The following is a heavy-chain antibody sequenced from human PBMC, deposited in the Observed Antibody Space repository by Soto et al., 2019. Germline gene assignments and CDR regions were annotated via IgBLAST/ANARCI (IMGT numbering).Heavy chain of an antibody. CDR2: IWYDGSNK. Sequence: QVQQVESGGGVVQPGRSLRLSCAASGFTFSSYGMHWVRQAPGKGLEWVAVIWYDGSNKYYADSVKGRFTISRDNSKNTLYLQMNSLRAEDTAVYYCARDYRKLYYGMDVWGQGTTVTVS. CDR3: ARDYRKLYYGMDV. J-gene: IGHJ6*02. V-gene: IGHV3-33*01. D-gene: IGHD4-4*01. CDR1: GFTFSSYG.